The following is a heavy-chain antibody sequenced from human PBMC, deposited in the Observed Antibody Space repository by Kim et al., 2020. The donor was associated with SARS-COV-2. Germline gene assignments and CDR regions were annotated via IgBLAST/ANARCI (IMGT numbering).Heavy chain of an antibody. V-gene: IGHV4-34*01. CDR1: GGSFSGYY. CDR3: ARGRYCSGGSCYAIIRDY. D-gene: IGHD2-15*01. CDR2: INHSGST. Sequence: SETLSLTCAVYGGSFSGYYWSWIRQPPGKGLEWIGEINHSGSTNYNPSLKSRVTISVDTSKNQFSLKLSSVTAADTAVYYCARGRYCSGGSCYAIIRDY. J-gene: IGHJ4*01.